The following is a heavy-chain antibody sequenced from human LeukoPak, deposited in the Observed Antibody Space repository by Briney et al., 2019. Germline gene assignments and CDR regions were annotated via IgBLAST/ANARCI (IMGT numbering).Heavy chain of an antibody. CDR2: IYTSGST. J-gene: IGHJ4*02. CDR1: GGSISSGSYY. Sequence: SETLPLTCTVSGGSISSGSYYWSWIRQPAGKGLEWIGRIYTSGSTNYNPSLKSRVTISVDTSKNQFSLKLSSVTAADTAVYYCAREGVEMATTLRYFDYWGQGTLVTVSS. CDR3: AREGVEMATTLRYFDY. D-gene: IGHD5-24*01. V-gene: IGHV4-61*02.